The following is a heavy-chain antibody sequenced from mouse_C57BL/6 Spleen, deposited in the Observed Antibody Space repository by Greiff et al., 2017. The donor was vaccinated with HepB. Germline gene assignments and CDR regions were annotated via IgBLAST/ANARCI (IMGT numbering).Heavy chain of an antibody. D-gene: IGHD2-1*01. Sequence: QVQLKQPGAELVRPGTSVKLSCKASGYTFTSYWMHWVKQRPGQGLEWIGVIDPSDSYTNYNQKFKGKATLTVDTSSSTAYMQLSSLTSEDSAVYYCARGGYGNYPSGFAYWGQGTLVTVSA. V-gene: IGHV1-59*01. CDR3: ARGGYGNYPSGFAY. CDR2: IDPSDSYT. J-gene: IGHJ3*01. CDR1: GYTFTSYW.